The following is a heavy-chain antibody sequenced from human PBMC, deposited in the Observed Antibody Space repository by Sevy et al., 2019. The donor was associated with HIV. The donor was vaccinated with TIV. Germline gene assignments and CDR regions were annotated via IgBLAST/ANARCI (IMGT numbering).Heavy chain of an antibody. CDR1: GFTFSNYW. J-gene: IGHJ4*02. CDR2: LKQDGSQK. Sequence: GGSLRLSCAASGFTFSNYWMSWVRQAPGKGVEWVAKLKQDGSQKYYVDSLKGRFTISRDNAKKSLYLQINSLRAEDTAIYYCARIGYASSSFDYWGQGTLVTVS. V-gene: IGHV3-7*01. D-gene: IGHD6-6*01. CDR3: ARIGYASSSFDY.